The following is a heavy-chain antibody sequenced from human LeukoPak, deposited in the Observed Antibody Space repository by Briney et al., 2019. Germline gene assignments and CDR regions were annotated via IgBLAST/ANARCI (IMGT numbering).Heavy chain of an antibody. CDR2: INTDGRTT. Sequence: PGGSLRLSCAASGFTLSSYWMHWVRQAPGKGLVWVSRINTDGRTTTYADSVKGRSTISKDDAKNTLYLQMSSLRAEDTAVYYCARVLYGSGSFDYWGQGTLVTVSS. D-gene: IGHD3-10*01. CDR3: ARVLYGSGSFDY. J-gene: IGHJ4*02. V-gene: IGHV3-74*01. CDR1: GFTLSSYW.